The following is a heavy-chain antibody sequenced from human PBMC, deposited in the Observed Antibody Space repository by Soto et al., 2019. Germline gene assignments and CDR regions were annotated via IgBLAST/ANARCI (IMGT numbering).Heavy chain of an antibody. V-gene: IGHV3-30*18. J-gene: IGHJ4*02. Sequence: GGSLRLSCTASVFTFSSYGMPCVRQAPSKGLEWVAVISYDGSNKYYADSVKGRFTISRDNSKNTLYLQMNSLRAEDTAVYYCAKLTLRVVAAAGSGGTSDYWGQGTLVTVSS. CDR2: ISYDGSNK. CDR3: AKLTLRVVAAAGSGGTSDY. D-gene: IGHD6-13*01. CDR1: VFTFSSYG.